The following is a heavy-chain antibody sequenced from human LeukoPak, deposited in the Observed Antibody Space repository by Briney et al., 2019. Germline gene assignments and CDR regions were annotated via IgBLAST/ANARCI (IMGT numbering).Heavy chain of an antibody. CDR2: IYYSGST. J-gene: IGHJ4*02. CDR3: ARLADGYRSAFY. D-gene: IGHD5-24*01. V-gene: IGHV4-39*01. CDR1: GGSISSNSYY. Sequence: PSETLSLTYTVSGGSISSNSYYWGWIRQPPGKGLEWIGSIYYSGSTYYNPSLRSRVTISVDTSKNQFSLKLSSVTAADTAVYYCARLADGYRSAFYWGQGTLVTVSS.